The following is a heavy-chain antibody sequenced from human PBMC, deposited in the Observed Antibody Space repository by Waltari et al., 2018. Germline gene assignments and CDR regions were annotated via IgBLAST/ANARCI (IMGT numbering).Heavy chain of an antibody. V-gene: IGHV4-59*01. CDR3: ARGNFWSGYELGY. J-gene: IGHJ4*02. D-gene: IGHD3-3*01. CDR2: IYYSGST. Sequence: QVQLQESGPGLVKPSETLSLTCTVSGGSISSYYWSWLRQPPGKGLEWIGYIYYSGSTNYNPSLKSRVTISVDTSKNQFSLKLSSVTAADTAVYYCARGNFWSGYELGYWGQGTLVTVSS. CDR1: GGSISSYY.